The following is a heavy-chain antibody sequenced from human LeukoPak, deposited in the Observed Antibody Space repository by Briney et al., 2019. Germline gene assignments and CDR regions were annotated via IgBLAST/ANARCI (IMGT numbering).Heavy chain of an antibody. Sequence: SETLSLTCSVSAGSLSIYHWSWIRQPPGKGLEWIGYIYDSGSITYNPSLRSRLIISIDASTHQFSLELSSVTAADTAVYYCVRVDSSNWHPTRFDPWGEGTLVTVSS. J-gene: IGHJ5*02. D-gene: IGHD6-13*01. CDR1: AGSLSIYH. CDR3: VRVDSSNWHPTRFDP. V-gene: IGHV4-59*01. CDR2: IYDSGSI.